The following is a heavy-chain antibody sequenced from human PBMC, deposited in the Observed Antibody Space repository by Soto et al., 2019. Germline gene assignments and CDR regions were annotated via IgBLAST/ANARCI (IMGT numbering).Heavy chain of an antibody. D-gene: IGHD6-6*01. CDR3: ARPEYSSSSYGMDV. J-gene: IGHJ6*02. CDR2: ISSSSSTI. Sequence: EVQLVESGGGLVQPGGSLRLSCAASGFTFSSYSMNWLRQAPGKGLEWVSYISSSSSTIYYADSVKGRFTISRDNAKNSLYLQMNSLRDEHTAVYYCARPEYSSSSYGMDVWGQGTTVTVSS. CDR1: GFTFSSYS. V-gene: IGHV3-48*02.